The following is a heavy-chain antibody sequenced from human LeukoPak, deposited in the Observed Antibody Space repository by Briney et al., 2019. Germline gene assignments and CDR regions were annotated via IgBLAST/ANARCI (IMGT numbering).Heavy chain of an antibody. CDR2: INPNSGGT. D-gene: IGHD3-9*01. J-gene: IGHJ4*02. CDR1: GDTFTGYY. Sequence: ASVKISCKASGDTFTGYYMHWGRHAPGQGLEWMGWINPNSGGTNYAQKFQGRVTMTRDTYISTAYMELSRMRSDDTAVYYCARVGMYYDILTGYGYWGQGTLVTVSS. CDR3: ARVGMYYDILTGYGY. V-gene: IGHV1-2*02.